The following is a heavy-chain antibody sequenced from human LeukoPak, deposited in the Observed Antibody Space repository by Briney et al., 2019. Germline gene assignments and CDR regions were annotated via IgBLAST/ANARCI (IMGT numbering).Heavy chain of an antibody. V-gene: IGHV4-34*01. Sequence: SETLSLTCAAYGGSFSGYYWSWLRQPPGKGLEWIGEINHSGSTNYNPSLKSRVTISVDTSKNQFSLKLSSVTAADTAVYYCARGFWSGYWGIDYWGQGTLVTVSS. D-gene: IGHD3-3*01. CDR1: GGSFSGYY. CDR3: ARGFWSGYWGIDY. J-gene: IGHJ4*02. CDR2: INHSGST.